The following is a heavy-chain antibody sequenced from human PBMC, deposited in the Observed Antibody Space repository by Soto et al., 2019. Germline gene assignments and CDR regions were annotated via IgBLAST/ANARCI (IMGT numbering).Heavy chain of an antibody. CDR1: GFTVGNNY. D-gene: IGHD6-19*01. J-gene: IGHJ4*02. CDR3: AARAVAAPR. CDR2: IYSGGRT. Sequence: EVQLVESGGGLVQPGGSLRPSCAASGFTVGNNYMNWVRQAPGKGLEWVSVIYSGGRTDYADSVKGRFTISRDSSKNTLFLQMNSLRAEDTAIYYCAARAVAAPRWGQGTLVTVSS. V-gene: IGHV3-66*01.